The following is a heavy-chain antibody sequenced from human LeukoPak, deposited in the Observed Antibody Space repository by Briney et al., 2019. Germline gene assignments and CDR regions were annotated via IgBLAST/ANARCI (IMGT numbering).Heavy chain of an antibody. CDR3: ARGHFGVVLDY. CDR2: IRGDSSET. J-gene: IGHJ4*02. D-gene: IGHD3-3*01. Sequence: GSLRLSCEGSGFTFSSYSMIWVRQAPGKGLEWVSSIRGDSSETRHADSLMGRFTISRDNAKKSLCLQMNSLRAEDTAVYYCARGHFGVVLDYWGQGTLVTVSS. CDR1: GFTFSSYS. V-gene: IGHV3-21*01.